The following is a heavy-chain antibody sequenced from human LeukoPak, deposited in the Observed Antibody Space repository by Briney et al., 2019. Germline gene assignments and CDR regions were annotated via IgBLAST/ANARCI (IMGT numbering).Heavy chain of an antibody. J-gene: IGHJ5*02. V-gene: IGHV1-18*01. Sequence: ASVKVSCKASGYTFTSYGISWVRQAPGQGLEWMGWISAHNGNTNYAQKLQGRVTMTTDTSTSTAYMELRSLRSDDTAVYYCARVVEMATNNWFDPWGQGTLVTVSS. CDR3: ARVVEMATNNWFDP. CDR1: GYTFTSYG. CDR2: ISAHNGNT. D-gene: IGHD5-24*01.